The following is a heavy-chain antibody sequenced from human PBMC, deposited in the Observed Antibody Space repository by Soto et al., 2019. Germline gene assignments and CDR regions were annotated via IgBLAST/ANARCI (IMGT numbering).Heavy chain of an antibody. CDR3: AGRVGGSDVDY. CDR2: IIPILGIA. J-gene: IGHJ4*02. CDR1: GGTFSSYT. Sequence: QVQLVQSGAEVKKPGSSVKVSCKASGGTFSSYTISWVRQAPGQGLEWMGRIIPILGIANYAQKFQGRVTITADKSTSTAYMQLSSLRSEDTAVYYCAGRVGGSDVDYWGQGTLVTVSS. D-gene: IGHD3-10*01. V-gene: IGHV1-69*02.